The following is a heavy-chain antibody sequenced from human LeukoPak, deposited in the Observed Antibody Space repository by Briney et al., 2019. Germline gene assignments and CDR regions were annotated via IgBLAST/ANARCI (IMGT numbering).Heavy chain of an antibody. J-gene: IGHJ4*02. Sequence: PSETLSLTCTVSGGSISSYYWSWIRQPPGKGLEWIGYIYYSGSTNYNPSLKSRVTISVDTSKNQFSLKLSSVTAADTAVYYCARRGVVATPFDYWGQGTLVTVSP. V-gene: IGHV4-59*08. CDR2: IYYSGST. CDR3: ARRGVVATPFDY. D-gene: IGHD2-15*01. CDR1: GGSISSYY.